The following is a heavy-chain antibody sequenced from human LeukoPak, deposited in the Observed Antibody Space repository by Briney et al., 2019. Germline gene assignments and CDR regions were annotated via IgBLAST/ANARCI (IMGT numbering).Heavy chain of an antibody. CDR2: IYYSGST. CDR3: ARTAGKHIVVVTAIDY. J-gene: IGHJ4*02. Sequence: SETLSLTCTVSGGSVSSGSYYWSWIRQPPGKGLEWIGYIYYSGSTNYNPSLKSRVTISVDTSKNQFSLKLSSVTAADTAVYYCARTAGKHIVVVTAIDYWGQGTLVTVSS. D-gene: IGHD2-21*02. V-gene: IGHV4-61*01. CDR1: GGSVSSGSYY.